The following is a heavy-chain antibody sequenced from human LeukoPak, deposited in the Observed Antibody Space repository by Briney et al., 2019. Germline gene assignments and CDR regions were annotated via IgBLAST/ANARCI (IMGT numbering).Heavy chain of an antibody. J-gene: IGHJ6*02. D-gene: IGHD3-9*01. CDR3: ARAPILTGYYYYGMDV. Sequence: PGGSLRLSCAASGFTFSSYAMSWVRQAPGKGLEWVSAISGSGGSTYYADSVKGRFTISRDNSKNTLYLQMNSLRAEDTAVYYWARAPILTGYYYYGMDVWGQGTTVTVSS. V-gene: IGHV3-23*01. CDR2: ISGSGGST. CDR1: GFTFSSYA.